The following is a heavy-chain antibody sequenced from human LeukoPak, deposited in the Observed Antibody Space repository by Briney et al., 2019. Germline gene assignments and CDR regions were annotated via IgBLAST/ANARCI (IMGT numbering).Heavy chain of an antibody. CDR1: GGSFSGHY. CDR2: IHYSGAT. D-gene: IGHD3-9*01. Sequence: SETLSRTCAGYGGSFSGHYWSWIRQSPGKGLEWIAEIHYSGATNYNPSLKSRVTISGDTSKNQVFLRMTSVTAADTALYYCARGILFDYYFDSWGQGTLVTVSS. CDR3: ARGILFDYYFDS. V-gene: IGHV4-34*01. J-gene: IGHJ4*02.